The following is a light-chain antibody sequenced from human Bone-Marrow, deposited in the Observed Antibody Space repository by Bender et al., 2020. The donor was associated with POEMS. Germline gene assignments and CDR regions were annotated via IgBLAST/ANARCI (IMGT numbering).Light chain of an antibody. CDR2: EDS. Sequence: SYDLTQPPSVSVSPGQTANITCSGYQLGHKYASWYQQRPGQSPVLVIYEDSRRPSGIPLRFSVSYSGNPASLSIGRPHALDEAFYYCQTWYAFTFVVFGGGTKFTVL. CDR3: QTWYAFTFVV. CDR1: QLGHKY. V-gene: IGLV3-1*01. J-gene: IGLJ2*01.